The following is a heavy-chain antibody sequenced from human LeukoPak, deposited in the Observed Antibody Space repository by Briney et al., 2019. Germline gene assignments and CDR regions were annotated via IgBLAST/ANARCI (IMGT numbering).Heavy chain of an antibody. D-gene: IGHD2-2*01. CDR2: IYDSGST. V-gene: IGHV4-59*01. CDR3: ARRSISSSSLSYFDY. Sequence: SETLSLTCTVSGGSISSYYWSWIRQPPGKGLEWIGNIYDSGSTNYNPSLKSRVTISVDTSKNQCSLKLSSVTAADTAVYYCARRSISSSSLSYFDYWGQGTLVNVSS. J-gene: IGHJ4*02. CDR1: GGSISSYY.